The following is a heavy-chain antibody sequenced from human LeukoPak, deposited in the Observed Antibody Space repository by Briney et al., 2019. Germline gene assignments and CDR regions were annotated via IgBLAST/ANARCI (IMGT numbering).Heavy chain of an antibody. Sequence: SQTLPLTCPSTGCSVPSNRWAWHCTTQSPSRALEGMGRTYYKSKWYYDYAVSVKSRININPDTTKNQFSLQRNSVTPEDNAVYYCARGGGSYCHWGPGALVTASS. CDR3: ARGGGSYCH. D-gene: IGHD2-15*01. CDR1: GCSVPSNRWA. CDR2: TYYKSKWYY. J-gene: IGHJ4*02. V-gene: IGHV6-1*01.